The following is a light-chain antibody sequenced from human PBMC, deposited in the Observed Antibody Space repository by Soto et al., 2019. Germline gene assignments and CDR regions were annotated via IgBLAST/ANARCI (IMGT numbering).Light chain of an antibody. J-gene: IGLJ1*01. CDR2: EVS. Sequence: QSVLTQPPSASGSPGQSVTISCTGTSSDVGGYNYVSWYQQHPGKAPKLMIYEVSKRPSGVPDRFSGSKSGNTASLTVSGLRAEDEADYYCSSYAGSNTDYVFGTGTKLTVL. V-gene: IGLV2-8*01. CDR3: SSYAGSNTDYV. CDR1: SSDVGGYNY.